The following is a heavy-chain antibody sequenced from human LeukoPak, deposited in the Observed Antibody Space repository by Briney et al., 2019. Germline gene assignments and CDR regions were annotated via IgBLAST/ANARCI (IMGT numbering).Heavy chain of an antibody. J-gene: IGHJ4*01. D-gene: IGHD4-11*01. Sequence: PAETLSLTCTVSGVSFSNYYWSWIRQSPGKGLEWIGYIYHTGSANYSPSLKSRVSISIDTSKSQFSLRLISVTAAGTAVYYCARRTSSNYVDYWGQGTLVIVSS. CDR3: ARRTSSNYVDY. CDR1: GVSFSNYY. CDR2: IYHTGSA. V-gene: IGHV4-59*01.